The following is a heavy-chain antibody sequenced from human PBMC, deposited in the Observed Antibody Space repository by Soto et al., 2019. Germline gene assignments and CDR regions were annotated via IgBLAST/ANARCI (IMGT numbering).Heavy chain of an antibody. Sequence: QVQLVQSGAEVKNPGASVKVSCKTFGYTFTSYGIGWARQAPGQGLEWMGWINTYNGNTNYAQNLQGRVTLTTDTSTNTAYMELRSLRSNDTAIYYCAMVDVYVTPSPQDVWGQGTTVTVSS. CDR3: AMVDVYVTPSPQDV. V-gene: IGHV1-18*01. CDR1: GYTFTSYG. CDR2: INTYNGNT. J-gene: IGHJ6*02. D-gene: IGHD3-16*01.